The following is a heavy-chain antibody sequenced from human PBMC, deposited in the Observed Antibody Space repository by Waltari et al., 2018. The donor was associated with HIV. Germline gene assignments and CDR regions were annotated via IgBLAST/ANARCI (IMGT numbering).Heavy chain of an antibody. V-gene: IGHV4-30-4*08. J-gene: IGHJ4*01. Sequence: VQLFESGPGLERPSQTLSLTCTVSGVSFLTSNYHWAWLRQPPGGGLAWLRNIFSNGSTTVNPSLKSRLSLSLNKSKNQCFLKINSLMADDTALFFCARGSFDRRGSYTSFFFDVWGEGAQVTVSS. CDR2: IFSNGST. D-gene: IGHD2-2*02. CDR3: ARGSFDRRGSYTSFFFDV. CDR1: GVSFLTSNYH.